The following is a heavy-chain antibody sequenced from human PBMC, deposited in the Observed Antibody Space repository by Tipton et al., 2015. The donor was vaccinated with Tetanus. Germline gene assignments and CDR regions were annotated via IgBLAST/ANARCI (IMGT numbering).Heavy chain of an antibody. V-gene: IGHV3-53*01. CDR2: IYSGGST. CDR1: GFTVSNNC. CDR3: AKDRYDSSGYYYLWDY. J-gene: IGHJ4*02. D-gene: IGHD3-22*01. Sequence: SLRLSCAASGFTVSNNCMYWVRRAPGKGLEWVSVIYSGGSTYYADSVKGRFTISRDNSKNTLYLQMNSLRAEDTAVYYCAKDRYDSSGYYYLWDYWGQGTLVTVSS.